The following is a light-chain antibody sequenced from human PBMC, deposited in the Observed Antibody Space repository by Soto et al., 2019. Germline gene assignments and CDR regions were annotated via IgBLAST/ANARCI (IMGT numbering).Light chain of an antibody. CDR2: GAS. Sequence: EIVMTQPPATLSVSPGERATLSCRASQSVSSNLAWYQQKPGQAPRLLIYGASTRATGIPARFSGSGSGTEFTLTISSLQSEDFAVYYCQQYNNWPRTFGGGTKVEIK. CDR1: QSVSSN. CDR3: QQYNNWPRT. J-gene: IGKJ4*01. V-gene: IGKV3-15*01.